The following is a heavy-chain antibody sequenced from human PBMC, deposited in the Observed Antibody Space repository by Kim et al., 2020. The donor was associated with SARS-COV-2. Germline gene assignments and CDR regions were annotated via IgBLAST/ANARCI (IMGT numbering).Heavy chain of an antibody. J-gene: IGHJ4*02. CDR2: ISGSGGST. D-gene: IGHD6-13*01. CDR3: ATQSSSWTKTDY. CDR1: GFTFSSYA. V-gene: IGHV3-23*01. Sequence: GGSLRLSCAASGFTFSSYAMSWVRQAPGKGLEWVSAISGSGGSTYYADSVKGRFTISRDNSKNTLYLQMNSLRAEDTAVYYCATQSSSWTKTDYWGQGTLVTVSS.